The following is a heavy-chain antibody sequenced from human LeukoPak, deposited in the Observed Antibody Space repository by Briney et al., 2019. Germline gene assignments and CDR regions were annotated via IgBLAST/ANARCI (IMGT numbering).Heavy chain of an antibody. CDR2: INHSGST. CDR1: GGSFSGYY. J-gene: IGHJ4*02. Sequence: MPSETLSLTCAVYGGSFSGYYWSWIRQPPGKGLEWTGEINHSGSTNYNPSLKSRVTISVDTSKNQFSLKLDSVTAADTAVYYCAKGTSSGWYYFDYWGQGTLVTVSS. V-gene: IGHV4-34*01. CDR3: AKGTSSGWYYFDY. D-gene: IGHD6-19*01.